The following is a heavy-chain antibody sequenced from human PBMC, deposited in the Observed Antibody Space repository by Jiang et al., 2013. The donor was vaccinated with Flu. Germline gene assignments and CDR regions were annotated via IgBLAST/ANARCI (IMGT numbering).Heavy chain of an antibody. CDR3: ARDAPFGDFWSGTIGRNYFDY. D-gene: IGHD3-3*01. CDR2: WYN. J-gene: IGHJ4*02. V-gene: IGHV6-1*01. Sequence: WYNDYAVSVKSRITINPDTSKNQFSLQLNSVTPEDTAAYYCARDAPFGDFWSGTIGRNYFDYWGQGTLVTVSS.